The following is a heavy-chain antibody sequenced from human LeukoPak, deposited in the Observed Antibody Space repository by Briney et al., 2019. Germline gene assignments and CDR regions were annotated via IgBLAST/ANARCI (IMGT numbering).Heavy chain of an antibody. D-gene: IGHD3-3*01. CDR3: ASSHPLGSNNDYYTPFDY. CDR1: GGSISNYY. CDR2: MYYSGST. Sequence: IPSETLSLTCTASGGSISNYYWSWIRQPPGKGLEWIGYMYYSGSTNYNPSLKSRVTISVDTSKNQFSLKLSSVTAADTAVYYCASSHPLGSNNDYYTPFDYWGQGTLVTVSS. V-gene: IGHV4-59*01. J-gene: IGHJ4*02.